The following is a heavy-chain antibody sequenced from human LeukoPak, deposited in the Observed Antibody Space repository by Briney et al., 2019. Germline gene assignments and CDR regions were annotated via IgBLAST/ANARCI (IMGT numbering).Heavy chain of an antibody. Sequence: SETLSLTCAVYGGSFSGYYWSWIRQPPGKGLEWIGEINHSGSTNYNPSLKSRVTISVDTSKNQFSLKLSSVTDADTAVYYCARGLYCSSTSRDYHWFDPWGQGTLVTVSS. CDR3: ARGLYCSSTSRDYHWFDP. V-gene: IGHV4-34*01. CDR1: GGSFSGYY. D-gene: IGHD2-2*01. J-gene: IGHJ5*02. CDR2: INHSGST.